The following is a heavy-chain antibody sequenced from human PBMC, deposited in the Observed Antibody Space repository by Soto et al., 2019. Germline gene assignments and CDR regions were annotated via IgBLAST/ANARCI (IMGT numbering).Heavy chain of an antibody. J-gene: IGHJ4*02. CDR1: GFTFSDYY. Sequence: GGSLRLSCAASGFTFSDYYMSWIRQAPGKGLEWVSYISTKYYADSVEGRFTISRDNAKNSLYLQMNSLRAEDTAVYYCARMAPPIDYWGQGTLVTVSS. D-gene: IGHD5-12*01. CDR2: ISTK. CDR3: ARMAPPIDY. V-gene: IGHV3-11*01.